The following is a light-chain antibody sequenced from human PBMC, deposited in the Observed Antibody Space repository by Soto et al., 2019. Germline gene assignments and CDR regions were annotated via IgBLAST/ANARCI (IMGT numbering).Light chain of an antibody. CDR1: SGSIASNY. V-gene: IGLV6-57*02. J-gene: IGLJ3*02. Sequence: NFMLTQPHSVSESPGKTVTISCTGSSGSIASNYVQWYQQRPGSAPTTVIYEDNRRPSGVPDRFSGSIDNSSNSASLTISGLKTEDEADYYCQSYDSNNWVFGGWTKVTVL. CDR3: QSYDSNNWV. CDR2: EDN.